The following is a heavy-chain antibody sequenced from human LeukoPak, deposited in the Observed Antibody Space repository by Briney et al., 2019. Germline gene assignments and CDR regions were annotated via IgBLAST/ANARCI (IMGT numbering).Heavy chain of an antibody. J-gene: IGHJ4*02. D-gene: IGHD3-10*01. CDR3: ARLGSRGTFDY. CDR2: IYYSGST. V-gene: IGHV4-59*08. CDR1: GGSISSYY. Sequence: PSETLSLTCTVSGGSISSYYWSWIRQPPGKGLEWIGYIYYSGSTNYNPSLKSRVTISVDTSKNQFSLKLSSVTAADTAVYYCARLGSRGTFDYWGQGTLVTVSS.